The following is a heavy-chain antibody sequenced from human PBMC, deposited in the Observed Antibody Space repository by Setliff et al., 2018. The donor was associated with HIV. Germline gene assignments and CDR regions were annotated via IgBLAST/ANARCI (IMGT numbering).Heavy chain of an antibody. CDR3: TKGVQRLRPYYFDS. J-gene: IGHJ4*02. CDR1: AFTFSDYY. Sequence: GGSLRLSCAASAFTFSDYYMSWIRQAPGKGLEWISYISSRGSTIYYADSVMGRFTISRDNSKNTLYLQMNSLRVEDTAIYYCTKGVQRLRPYYFDSWGQGTLVTVSS. D-gene: IGHD4-17*01. V-gene: IGHV3-11*01. CDR2: ISSRGSTI.